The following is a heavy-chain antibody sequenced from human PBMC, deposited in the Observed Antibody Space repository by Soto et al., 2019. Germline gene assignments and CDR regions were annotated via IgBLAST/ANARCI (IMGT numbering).Heavy chain of an antibody. J-gene: IGHJ5*02. V-gene: IGHV3-74*01. D-gene: IGHD6-13*01. CDR1: GFAFSNKW. CDR3: GRIPYSDTDPCP. CDR2: INIDGTTT. Sequence: PVGSLRLSCAASGFAFSNKWMHWVRQGPGKGLVWVSRINIDGTTTDYADSVKGRFTISRDNTKNTLYLQMNSLRAEDTAVYYCGRIPYSDTDPCPWGQGTLVTVSS.